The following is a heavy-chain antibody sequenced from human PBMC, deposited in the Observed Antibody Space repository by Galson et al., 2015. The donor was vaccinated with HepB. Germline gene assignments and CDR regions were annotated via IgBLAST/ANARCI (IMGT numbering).Heavy chain of an antibody. Sequence: SVKVSCKASGYTFTSYYMHWVRQAPGQGLEWMGIINPSGRLTYAQKFQGRVTMTRDTSTSTVYMELSSLRSEDTAVFYCARGTTSITGCVFDTWGQGTMVTVSP. CDR2: INPSGRL. CDR3: ARGTTSITGCVFDT. D-gene: IGHD1-20*01. J-gene: IGHJ3*02. V-gene: IGHV1-46*01. CDR1: GYTFTSYY.